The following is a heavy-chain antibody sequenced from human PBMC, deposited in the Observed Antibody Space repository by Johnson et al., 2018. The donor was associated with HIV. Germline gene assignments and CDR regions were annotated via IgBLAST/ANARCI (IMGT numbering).Heavy chain of an antibody. Sequence: VQVVESGGGSVQPGRSLRLSCAASGFTFDEYAMHWVRQAPGKGLEWVSGISWNSGSIGYADSVKGRFTISRDNAKNSLYLQMNSLRAEDTAVYYCAKALGGYAFDIWGQGTMVTVSS. CDR2: ISWNSGSI. V-gene: IGHV3-9*01. J-gene: IGHJ3*02. D-gene: IGHD3-3*01. CDR1: GFTFDEYA. CDR3: AKALGGYAFDI.